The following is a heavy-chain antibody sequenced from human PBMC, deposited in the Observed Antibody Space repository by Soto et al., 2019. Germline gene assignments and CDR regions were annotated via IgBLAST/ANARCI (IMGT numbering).Heavy chain of an antibody. CDR2: ISYDGSNK. CDR3: ARDSRYYDFWSGYSWFDP. V-gene: IGHV3-30-3*01. Sequence: GGSLRLSCAASGFTFSSYAMHWVRQAPGKGLEWVAVISYDGSNKYYADSVKGRFTISRDNSENTLYLQMNSLRAEDTAVYYCARDSRYYDFWSGYSWFDPWGQGTLVTVSS. D-gene: IGHD3-3*01. CDR1: GFTFSSYA. J-gene: IGHJ5*02.